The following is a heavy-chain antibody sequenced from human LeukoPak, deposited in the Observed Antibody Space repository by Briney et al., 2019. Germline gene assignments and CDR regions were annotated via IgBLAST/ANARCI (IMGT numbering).Heavy chain of an antibody. CDR1: GGSFSGYY. V-gene: IGHV4-34*01. CDR3: ARGVTPNY. Sequence: SETLSLTCAVYGGSFSGYYWSWIRQPPGKGLEWIGEINHSGSTNYNPSHKSRVTISVDTSKNQFSLKLSSVTAADTAVYYCARGVTPNYWGQGTLVTVPS. D-gene: IGHD4-23*01. J-gene: IGHJ4*02. CDR2: INHSGST.